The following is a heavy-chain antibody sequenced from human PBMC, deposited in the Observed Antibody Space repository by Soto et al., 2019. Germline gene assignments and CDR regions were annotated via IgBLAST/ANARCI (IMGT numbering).Heavy chain of an antibody. V-gene: IGHV5-10-1*01. Sequence: PGESLKVSCKVSGYDFTNYWISWVRQMPGKGLEWMGRIDPSDSYTTYNPSFQGHVTMSADKSITTAYLQWSGLKDSDTAIYSCARLQYDILTGAHDHWGQGTPVTVSS. CDR1: GYDFTNYW. D-gene: IGHD3-9*01. CDR2: IDPSDSYT. J-gene: IGHJ4*02. CDR3: ARLQYDILTGAHDH.